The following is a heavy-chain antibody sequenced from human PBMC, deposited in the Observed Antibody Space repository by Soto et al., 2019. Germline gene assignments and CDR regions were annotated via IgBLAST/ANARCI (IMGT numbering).Heavy chain of an antibody. V-gene: IGHV4-30-4*08. J-gene: IGHJ6*02. CDR2: IYYSGST. CDR1: GGSISSGGYY. Sequence: PSETLSLTCSVSGGSISSGGYYWSWIRQHPGKGLEWIAYIYYSGSTYYNPSLKSRVTISVDTSKNQFSLKLSSVTAADTAVYYCASHDYAHYGIDVWGQGTTVTVS. CDR3: ASHDYAHYGIDV. D-gene: IGHD4-17*01.